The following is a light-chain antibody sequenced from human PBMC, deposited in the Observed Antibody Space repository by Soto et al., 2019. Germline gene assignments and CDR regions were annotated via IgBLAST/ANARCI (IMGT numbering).Light chain of an antibody. J-gene: IGKJ3*01. V-gene: IGKV1-33*01. CDR2: DAS. CDR3: QQYDNLSFT. Sequence: DIQMTQSPSTLSASIGDRVTITCRASQRFTSWLAWYQQKPGKAPKLLIYDASNLETGVPSRFSGSGSGTDFTFTISSLQPEDIATYYCQQYDNLSFTFGPGTKVDIK. CDR1: QRFTSW.